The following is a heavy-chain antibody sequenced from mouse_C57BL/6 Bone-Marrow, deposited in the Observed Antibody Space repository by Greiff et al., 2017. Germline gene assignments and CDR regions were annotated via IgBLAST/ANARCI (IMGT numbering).Heavy chain of an antibody. Sequence: QVQLQQPGAELVRPGASVKLSCKASGYTFTDYYINWVKQRPGQGLEWIARIYPGSGNTYYNEKFKGKATLTAEKSSSTAYMQLSSLSSEDSAVYFCARRSHYYAMDYWGQGTSVTVSS. CDR2: IYPGSGNT. CDR1: GYTFTDYY. V-gene: IGHV1-76*01. J-gene: IGHJ4*01. D-gene: IGHD6-2*01. CDR3: ARRSHYYAMDY.